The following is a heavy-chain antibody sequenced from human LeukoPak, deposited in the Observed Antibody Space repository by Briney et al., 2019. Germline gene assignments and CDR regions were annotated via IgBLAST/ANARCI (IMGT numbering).Heavy chain of an antibody. CDR1: GGTFSSYA. J-gene: IGHJ4*02. CDR2: IIPIFGTA. V-gene: IGHV1-69*05. CDR3: ARDGGGLRYAGPLDY. D-gene: IGHD4-17*01. Sequence: SVKVSCKASGGTFSSYAFSWVRQAPGQGLEWMGRIIPIFGTANYAQKFQGRVTITTDESTSTAYMELSSLRSEDTAVYYCARDGGGLRYAGPLDYWGQGTLVTVSS.